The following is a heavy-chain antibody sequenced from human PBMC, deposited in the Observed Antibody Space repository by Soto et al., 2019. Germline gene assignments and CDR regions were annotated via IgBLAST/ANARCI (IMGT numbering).Heavy chain of an antibody. J-gene: IGHJ4*02. V-gene: IGHV3-23*01. CDR1: GFTFRSYA. CDR3: AKGPLYGDYVSG. D-gene: IGHD4-17*01. CDR2: ISGSGGTT. Sequence: PGGSLRLSCAASGFTFRSYAMSCVRQAPGKGLEWVSTISGSGGTTYYADSVKGRFTISRDNSKNTLYLQMNSLRAEDTAVYYCAKGPLYGDYVSGWGQGTLVTVSS.